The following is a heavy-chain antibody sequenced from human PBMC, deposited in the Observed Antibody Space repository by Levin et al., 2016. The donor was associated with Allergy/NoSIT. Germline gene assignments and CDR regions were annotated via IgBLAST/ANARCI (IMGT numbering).Heavy chain of an antibody. V-gene: IGHV3-7*01. J-gene: IGHJ6*02. CDR2: IKQDGGEI. CDR3: ARGHYGLEV. Sequence: GESLKISCAASGFTFSDYWMSWVRHAPGKGLEWVAYIKQDGGEIYYVDSVKGRFTISRDNAKSSLSLQMNSLRAEDTAVYYCARGHYGLEVWGQGTTVTVSS. CDR1: GFTFSDYW.